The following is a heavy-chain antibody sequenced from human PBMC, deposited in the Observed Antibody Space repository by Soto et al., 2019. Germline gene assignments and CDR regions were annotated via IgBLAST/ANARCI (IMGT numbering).Heavy chain of an antibody. D-gene: IGHD1-26*01. CDR1: GGSISGYF. CDR2: MHSSGST. J-gene: IGHJ4*02. Sequence: QLQLQESGPGLVKPSETLSLTCTVSGGSISGYFWSWIRQPPGRGLEWIGCMHSSGSTKFNPSLRSRVSISKDTSKNQSSLNLTSVTAADTAVYYCARTGRGGDWGQGTLVTVSP. V-gene: IGHV4-59*01. CDR3: ARTGRGGD.